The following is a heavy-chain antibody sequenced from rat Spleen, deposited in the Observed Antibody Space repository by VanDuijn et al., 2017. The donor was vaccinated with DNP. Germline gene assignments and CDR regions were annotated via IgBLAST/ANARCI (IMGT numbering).Heavy chain of an antibody. J-gene: IGHJ4*01. D-gene: IGHD4-1*01. Sequence: EVQLVESGGGLVQPGRSLKLSCAASGFTFSNYVMAWVRQAPKKGLEWVATISTSGGSTYYRDSVKGRFTISRDNAKSTLYLQMDSLRSEDTATYYCTRGERRAMDAWGQGTSVTVSS. CDR3: TRGERRAMDA. V-gene: IGHV5-27*01. CDR2: ISTSGGST. CDR1: GFTFSNYV.